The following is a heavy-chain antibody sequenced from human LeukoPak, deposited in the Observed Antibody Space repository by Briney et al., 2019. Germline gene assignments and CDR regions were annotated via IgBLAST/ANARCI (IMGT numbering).Heavy chain of an antibody. CDR3: ARAGGSTVSHSDY. D-gene: IGHD4-17*01. V-gene: IGHV3-21*01. CDR2: ISSSTSYM. Sequence: GGSLRLSCAASGFTFSSYSMNWIRQAPGKGLEWVSSISSSTSYMYYADSVEGRFTISKDNAKNSLYLQMNSLRAEDTAVYYCARAGGSTVSHSDYWGQGTLVTVSS. CDR1: GFTFSSYS. J-gene: IGHJ4*02.